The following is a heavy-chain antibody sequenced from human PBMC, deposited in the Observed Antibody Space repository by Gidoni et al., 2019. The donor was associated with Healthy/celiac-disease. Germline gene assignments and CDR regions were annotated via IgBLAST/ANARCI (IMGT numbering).Heavy chain of an antibody. V-gene: IGHV3-43*01. Sequence: HWVRQAPGKGLEWVSLISWDGGSTYYADSVKGRFTISRDNSKNSLYLQMNSLRTEDTALYYCASSRSDYYGMDVWGQGTTVTVSS. CDR3: ASSRSDYYGMDV. J-gene: IGHJ6*02. CDR2: ISWDGGST.